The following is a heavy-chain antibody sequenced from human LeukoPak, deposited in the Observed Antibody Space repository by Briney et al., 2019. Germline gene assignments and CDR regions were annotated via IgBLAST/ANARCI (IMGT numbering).Heavy chain of an antibody. V-gene: IGHV3-53*01. CDR3: ARTISSSGIYYYYYMDV. CDR2: IYSGGST. CDR1: GFTVSSNY. D-gene: IGHD6-6*01. Sequence: PGGSLRLSCAASGFTVSSNYMSWVRQAPGKGLEWVSLIYSGGSTYYADSVKGRFTISRDNSKNTLYLQMNSLRAEDTAVYYCARTISSSGIYYYYYMDVWGKGTTVTVSS. J-gene: IGHJ6*03.